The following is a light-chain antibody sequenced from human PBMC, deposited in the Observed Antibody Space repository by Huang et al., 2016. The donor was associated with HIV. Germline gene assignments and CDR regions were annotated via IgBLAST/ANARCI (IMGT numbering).Light chain of an antibody. V-gene: IGKV1-39*01. CDR2: AAS. Sequence: DIQMTQSPSSLSASVGDRVIITCRASQSISSYLNWYQQQPGKAPNLLIYAASSLQSGVPSMFRGSGSGTDFTLTIRSLQPEDFATYYCQQSYSNTFTFGAGTKVDVK. CDR3: QQSYSNTFT. CDR1: QSISSY. J-gene: IGKJ3*01.